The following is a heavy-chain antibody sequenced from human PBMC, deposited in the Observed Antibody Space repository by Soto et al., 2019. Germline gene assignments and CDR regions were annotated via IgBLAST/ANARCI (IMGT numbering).Heavy chain of an antibody. CDR3: ATMSSIAARRGDY. Sequence: EVQLLESGGGLVQPGGSLRLSCAASGFAFSSYAMSWVRQAPGKGLEWVSAISGSGGSTYYADSVKGRFTISRDNSKNTLYLQMNSLRAEDTAVYYCATMSSIAARRGDYWGQGTLVTVSS. CDR1: GFAFSSYA. J-gene: IGHJ4*02. D-gene: IGHD6-6*01. V-gene: IGHV3-23*01. CDR2: ISGSGGST.